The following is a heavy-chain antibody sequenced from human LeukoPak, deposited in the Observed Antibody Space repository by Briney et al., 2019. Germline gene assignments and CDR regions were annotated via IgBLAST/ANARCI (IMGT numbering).Heavy chain of an antibody. D-gene: IGHD3-22*01. CDR3: ARLLGSSGYAGDWYFDL. Sequence: PSETLSLTCTVSGPFIKTYYWSWIRQVPGKGLEWFGRLYTNGTVNYNPSLRSRVTMSRDTSRNQFSLKLTSVTAADTAVYYCARLLGSSGYAGDWYFDLWGPGALVTVSS. J-gene: IGHJ2*01. CDR1: GPFIKTYY. CDR2: LYTNGTV. V-gene: IGHV4-4*07.